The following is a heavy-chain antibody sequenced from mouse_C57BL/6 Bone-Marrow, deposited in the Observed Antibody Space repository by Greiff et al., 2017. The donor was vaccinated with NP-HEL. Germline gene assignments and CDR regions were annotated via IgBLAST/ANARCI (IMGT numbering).Heavy chain of an antibody. CDR1: GFTFSDYY. J-gene: IGHJ4*01. Sequence: EVQVVESEGGLVQPGSSMKLSCTASGFTFSDYYMAWVRQVPEKGLEWVANINYDGSSTYYLDSLKSRFIISRDNAKNILYLQMSSLKSEDTATYYCARDSKDPYYAMDYWGQGTSVTVSS. CDR2: INYDGSST. D-gene: IGHD2-5*01. CDR3: ARDSKDPYYAMDY. V-gene: IGHV5-16*01.